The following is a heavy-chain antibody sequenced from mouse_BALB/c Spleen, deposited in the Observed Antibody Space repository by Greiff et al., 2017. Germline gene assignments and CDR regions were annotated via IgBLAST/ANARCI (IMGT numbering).Heavy chain of an antibody. V-gene: IGHV5-17*02. CDR3: AAITTATY. D-gene: IGHD1-2*01. CDR1: GFTFSSFG. Sequence: DVMLVESGGGLVQPGGSRKLSCAASGFTFSSFGMHWVRQAPEKGLEWVAYISSGSSTIYYADTVKGRFTISRDNPKNTLFLQMTSLRSEDTAMYYCAAITTATYWGQGTLVTVSA. CDR2: ISSGSSTI. J-gene: IGHJ3*01.